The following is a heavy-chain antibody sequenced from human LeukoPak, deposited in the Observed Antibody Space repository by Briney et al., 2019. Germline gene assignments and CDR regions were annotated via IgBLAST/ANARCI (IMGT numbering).Heavy chain of an antibody. J-gene: IGHJ6*02. D-gene: IGHD2-21*02. V-gene: IGHV3-7*01. CDR3: ARPDCGGDCYLYYYYYGMDV. CDR2: IKQDGSEK. CDR1: GFTFSSYW. Sequence: GGSLRLSCAASGFTFSSYWMSWVRQAPGKGLEWVANIKQDGSEKYYVDSVKGRFTTSRDNAKNSLYLQMNSLRAEDTAGYYCARPDCGGDCYLYYYYYGMDVWGQGTTVTVYS.